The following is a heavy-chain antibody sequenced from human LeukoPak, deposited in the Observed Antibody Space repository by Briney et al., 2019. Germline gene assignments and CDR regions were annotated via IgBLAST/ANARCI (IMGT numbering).Heavy chain of an antibody. J-gene: IGHJ5*02. Sequence: TLSLTCAVSGGSISSGGYSWSWIRQPPGKGLEWIGYIYHSGSTYYNPSPKSRVTISVDRSKNQFSLKLSSVTAADTAVYYCARGGSSITMVRGNWFDPWGQGTLVTVSS. V-gene: IGHV4-30-2*01. CDR1: GGSISSGGYS. CDR2: IYHSGST. CDR3: ARGGSSITMVRGNWFDP. D-gene: IGHD3-10*01.